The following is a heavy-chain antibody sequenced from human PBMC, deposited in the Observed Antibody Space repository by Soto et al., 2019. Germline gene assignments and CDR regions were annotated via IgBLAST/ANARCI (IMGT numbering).Heavy chain of an antibody. CDR2: IYYSGST. J-gene: IGHJ4*02. CDR1: GGSISSGGYY. Sequence: QVQLQESGPGLVKPPQTLSLTCTVSGGSISSGGYYWSWIRQHPGKGLEWIGYIYYSGSTYYNPSLKSRVTISVDTSKNQFSLKLSSVTAADTAVYYCARDAPCSSTSCYSTGIDYWGQGTLVTVSS. V-gene: IGHV4-31*03. CDR3: ARDAPCSSTSCYSTGIDY. D-gene: IGHD2-2*01.